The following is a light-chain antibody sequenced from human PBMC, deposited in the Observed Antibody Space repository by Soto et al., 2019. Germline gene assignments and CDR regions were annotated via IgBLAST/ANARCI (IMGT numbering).Light chain of an antibody. CDR2: DAS. CDR1: QSVSSY. CDR3: QQLNSYPLT. V-gene: IGKV3-11*01. J-gene: IGKJ4*01. Sequence: EILLTPSPGPLSLSPGERATLSRRASQSVSSYLAWYQQKPGQAPRLLIYDASKRATGIPARFSGSGSGTEFTLTISSLQPEDFATYYCQQLNSYPLTFGGGTKVDIK.